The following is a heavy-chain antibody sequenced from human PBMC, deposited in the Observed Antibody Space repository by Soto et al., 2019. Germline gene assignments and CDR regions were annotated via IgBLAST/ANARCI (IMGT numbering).Heavy chain of an antibody. CDR3: AKTLLSTSWYGLHDY. D-gene: IGHD6-13*01. V-gene: IGHV3-23*01. CDR2: ISGSGGRT. J-gene: IGHJ4*02. CDR1: EFTFSSYA. Sequence: GGSLRLSCAASEFTFSSYAMSWVRQAPGKGLEWVPTISGSGGRTYYADSVRGRFTISRENSRNTLHLQMNSLRVEDTALYYCAKTLLSTSWYGLHDYVSQGTMVTVYS.